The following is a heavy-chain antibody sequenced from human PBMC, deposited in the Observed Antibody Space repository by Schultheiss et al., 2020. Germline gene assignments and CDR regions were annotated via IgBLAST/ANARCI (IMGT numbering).Heavy chain of an antibody. J-gene: IGHJ5*02. V-gene: IGHV3-15*01. CDR2: IKSKTDGGTT. Sequence: GESLKISCAASGFTFSNAWMSWVRQAPGKGLEWVGRIKSKTDGGTTDYAAPVKGRFTISRDDSKSIAYLQMNSLKTEDTAVYYCTTVRFLPGGWFDPWGQGTLGTVSA. CDR3: TTVRFLPGGWFDP. CDR1: GFTFSNAW. D-gene: IGHD3-3*01.